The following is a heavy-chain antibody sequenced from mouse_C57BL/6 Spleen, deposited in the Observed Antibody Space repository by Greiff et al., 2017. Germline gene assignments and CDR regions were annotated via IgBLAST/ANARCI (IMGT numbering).Heavy chain of an antibody. CDR1: GYTFTSYW. J-gene: IGHJ2*01. V-gene: IGHV1-64*01. Sequence: QVQLQQPGAELVKPGASVKLSCKASGYTFTSYWMPWVKQRPGQGLEWIGIIHPNSGSTNYNEKFKSKATLTVDKSSSTAYMQLSSLTSEDSAVYYGARGGIITTGVATGGFDYWGQGTTLTVAS. D-gene: IGHD1-1*01. CDR2: IHPNSGST. CDR3: ARGGIITTGVATGGFDY.